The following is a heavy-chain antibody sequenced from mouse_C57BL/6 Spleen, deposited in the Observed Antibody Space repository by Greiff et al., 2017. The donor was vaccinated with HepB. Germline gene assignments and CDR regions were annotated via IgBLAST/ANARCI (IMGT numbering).Heavy chain of an antibody. Sequence: VQLQQPGAELVRPGTSVKLSCKASGYTFTSYWMHWVKQRPGQGLEWIGVIDPSDSYTNYNQKFKGKATLTVDTSSSTAYMQLSSLTSEDSAVYYCARRVYGSSYDFDYWGQGTTLTVSS. CDR1: GYTFTSYW. CDR3: ARRVYGSSYDFDY. D-gene: IGHD1-1*01. CDR2: IDPSDSYT. V-gene: IGHV1-59*01. J-gene: IGHJ2*01.